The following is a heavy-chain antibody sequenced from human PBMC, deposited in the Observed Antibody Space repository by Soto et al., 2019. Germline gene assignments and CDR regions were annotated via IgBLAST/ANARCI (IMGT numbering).Heavy chain of an antibody. Sequence: PGGSLRLSCAASGFTFSSYAMSWVRQAPGKGLEWVSAISGSGGSTYYADSVKGRFTISRDNSKNTLYLQMNSLRAEDTAVYYCAKDTPADFGVVITLMYDWFDPWGQGTLVTVSS. CDR2: ISGSGGST. V-gene: IGHV3-23*01. D-gene: IGHD3-3*01. CDR1: GFTFSSYA. J-gene: IGHJ5*02. CDR3: AKDTPADFGVVITLMYDWFDP.